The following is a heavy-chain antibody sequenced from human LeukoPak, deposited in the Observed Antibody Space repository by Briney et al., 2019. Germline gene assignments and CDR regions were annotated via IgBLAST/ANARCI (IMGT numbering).Heavy chain of an antibody. CDR1: GGSFSGHY. J-gene: IGHJ1*01. Sequence: SETLSLTCTVHGGSFSGHYWTWIRQPPGKGLEWIGEINRGGSTSYNPSLKSRVTISIDTSKKQFSLKLSSVTAAETGVYYCARGYDSGSYFQFWGKGTLVTVPP. CDR2: INRGGST. D-gene: IGHD3-10*01. V-gene: IGHV4-34*01. CDR3: ARGYDSGSYFQF.